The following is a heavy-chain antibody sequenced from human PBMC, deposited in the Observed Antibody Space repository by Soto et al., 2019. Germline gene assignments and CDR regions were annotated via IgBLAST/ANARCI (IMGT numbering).Heavy chain of an antibody. Sequence: EVQLVESGGGLVQSGGSLRLSCAASGFTFKTFWMSWVRQAPGKGLEWVANIKFDSTEKYYVDSVEGRFTISRDNDKNSIYLQMNSLRAEDTAVFYCSRDGVGSKRLAVPGGDYWGQGVLVTVAS. D-gene: IGHD6-13*01. CDR1: GFTFKTFW. CDR3: SRDGVGSKRLAVPGGDY. J-gene: IGHJ4*02. V-gene: IGHV3-7*01. CDR2: IKFDSTEK.